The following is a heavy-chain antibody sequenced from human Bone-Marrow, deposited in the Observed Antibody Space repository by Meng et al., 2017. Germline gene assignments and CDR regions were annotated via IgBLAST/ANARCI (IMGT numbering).Heavy chain of an antibody. CDR1: GYTFTSYA. CDR2: INTNTGNP. CDR3: ARYSDYYDSSGYAFYFDY. D-gene: IGHD3-22*01. V-gene: IGHV7-4-1*02. Sequence: ASVKVSCMASGYTFTSYAMNCVRQAPGQGLEWMGWINTNTGNPTYAQGFTGRFVFSLDTSVSTAYLQISSLKAEDTAVYYCARYSDYYDSSGYAFYFDYWGQGTLVTVSS. J-gene: IGHJ4*02.